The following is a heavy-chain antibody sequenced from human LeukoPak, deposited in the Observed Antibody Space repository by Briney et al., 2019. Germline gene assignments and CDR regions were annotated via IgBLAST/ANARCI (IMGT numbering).Heavy chain of an antibody. CDR3: ARVFYPQAYYYDSSGGDY. CDR2: IYYSGST. CDR1: GGSISSSSYY. J-gene: IGHJ4*02. D-gene: IGHD3-22*01. Sequence: TASETLSLTCTVSGGSISSSSYYWGRIRQPPGKGLEWIGSIYYSGSTYYNPSLKSRVTISVDTSKNQFSLKLSSVTAADTAVYYCARVFYPQAYYYDSSGGDYWGQGTLVTVSS. V-gene: IGHV4-39*07.